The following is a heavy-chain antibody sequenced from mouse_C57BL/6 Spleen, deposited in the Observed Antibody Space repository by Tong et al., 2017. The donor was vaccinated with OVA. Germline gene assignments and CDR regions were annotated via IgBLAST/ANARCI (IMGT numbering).Heavy chain of an antibody. J-gene: IGHJ3*01. CDR2: IWAGGST. Sequence: VQLQESGPGLVAPSQSLSITCTVSWFSLTSYGVHWVRQPPGKGLEWLGVIWAGGSTNYNSALMSRLSISKDNSKSQVFLKMNSLQTDDTAMYYCARSEEFAYWGQGTLVTVSA. V-gene: IGHV2-9*02. CDR3: ARSEEFAY. CDR1: WFSLTSYG.